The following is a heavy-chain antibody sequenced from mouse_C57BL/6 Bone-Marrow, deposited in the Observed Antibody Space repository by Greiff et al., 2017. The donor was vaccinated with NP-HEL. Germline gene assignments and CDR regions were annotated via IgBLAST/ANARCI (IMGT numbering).Heavy chain of an antibody. Sequence: VQLQQSGPGLVQPSQSLSITCTVSGFSLTSYGVHWVRQSPGKGLEWLGVIWRGGSTDYNADFMSRLSITKDNSKSQVFFKMNSLQADDTAIYYCAKNYYYGSSYGWFAYWGQGTLVTVSA. D-gene: IGHD1-1*01. CDR1: GFSLTSYG. V-gene: IGHV2-5*01. J-gene: IGHJ3*01. CDR3: AKNYYYGSSYGWFAY. CDR2: IWRGGST.